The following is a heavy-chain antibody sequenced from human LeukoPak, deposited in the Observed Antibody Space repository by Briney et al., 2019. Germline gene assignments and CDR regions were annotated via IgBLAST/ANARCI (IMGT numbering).Heavy chain of an antibody. J-gene: IGHJ3*02. Sequence: ASVKVSCKASGYTFTSYGISWVRQAPGQGLEWMGWISAYNGNTYYAQRVQGRLTMTTDTSTSTAYMELRSLRSDDTAVYYCARRAYGDSGMAFDIWGQGTMVTVSS. CDR2: ISAYNGNT. CDR1: GYTFTSYG. V-gene: IGHV1-18*01. CDR3: ARRAYGDSGMAFDI. D-gene: IGHD4-17*01.